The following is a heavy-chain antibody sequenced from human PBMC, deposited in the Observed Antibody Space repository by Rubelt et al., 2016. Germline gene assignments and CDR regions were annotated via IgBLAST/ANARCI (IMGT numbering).Heavy chain of an antibody. V-gene: IGHV2-5*02. CDR2: IYWDDNK. J-gene: IGHJ4*02. CDR3: AHSGRSSWYGTGTYDY. CDR1: GFSLSTSGVG. D-gene: IGHD6-13*01. Sequence: QITLKEYGPTLVKPTQTVMLTCTFPGFSLSTSGVGVGWIRQPPGKALEWLALIYWDDNKVYSPFLKNRLTITKDTSNKQVVLQMTNVDPLDTATYFCAHSGRSSWYGTGTYDYWGQGTLVTVSS.